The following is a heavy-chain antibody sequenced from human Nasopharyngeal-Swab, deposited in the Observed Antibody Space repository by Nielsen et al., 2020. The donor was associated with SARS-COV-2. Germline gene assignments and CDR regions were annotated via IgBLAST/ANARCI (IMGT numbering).Heavy chain of an antibody. V-gene: IGHV1-46*01. CDR3: ARSIAAAVFDY. CDR2: INPSGGST. CDR1: GYTFTGYY. Sequence: ASVKVSCKASGYTFTGYYMHWVRQAPGQGLEWMGIINPSGGSTSYAQKFQGRVTMTRDTSTSTVYMELSSLRSEDTAVYYCARSIAAAVFDYWGQGTLVTVSS. D-gene: IGHD6-13*01. J-gene: IGHJ4*02.